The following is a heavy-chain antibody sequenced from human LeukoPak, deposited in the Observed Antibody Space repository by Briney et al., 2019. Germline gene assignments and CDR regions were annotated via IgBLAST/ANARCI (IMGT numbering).Heavy chain of an antibody. D-gene: IGHD3-22*01. CDR2: ISRRGST. V-gene: IGHV4-34*01. CDR3: AREIIVARGAFDI. Sequence: ASETLSLTCAVYGGSFSGHYWSWTRQSPGKGLEWIGEISRRGSTNYNPSLKSRVTISVDTSKNQFSLKLSSVTAADTAVYYCAREIIVARGAFDIWGQGTMVTVSS. J-gene: IGHJ3*02. CDR1: GGSFSGHY.